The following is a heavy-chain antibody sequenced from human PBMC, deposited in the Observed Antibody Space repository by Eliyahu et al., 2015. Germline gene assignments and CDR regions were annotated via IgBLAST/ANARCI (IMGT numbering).Heavy chain of an antibody. J-gene: IGHJ4*02. D-gene: IGHD1-26*01. CDR2: ISDSGDYT. Sequence: EVQLLESGGGLVQPGGSRRLSCAXSGFTFSSYPMSWVRQAPGKGLGWVSAISDSGDYTHYADSVKGRFTISRDNSKNTLYLQMNSLRADDTAVYYCAKERDSAVDYWGQGTLVTVSS. CDR3: AKERDSAVDY. V-gene: IGHV3-23*01. CDR1: GFTFSSYP.